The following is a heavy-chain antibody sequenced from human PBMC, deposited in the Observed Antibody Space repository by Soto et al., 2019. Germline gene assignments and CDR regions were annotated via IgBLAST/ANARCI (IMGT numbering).Heavy chain of an antibody. J-gene: IGHJ4*02. D-gene: IGHD2-15*01. V-gene: IGHV4-34*01. CDR1: GGSFSGYY. CDR3: ARFWDCSGGSCYKIFDY. Sequence: SETLSLTCAVYGGSFSGYYWSWIRQPPGKGLEWIGEINHSGSTNYNPSLKSRVTISVDTSKNQFSLKLSSVTAADTAVYYCARFWDCSGGSCYKIFDYWGQGTLVTVSS. CDR2: INHSGST.